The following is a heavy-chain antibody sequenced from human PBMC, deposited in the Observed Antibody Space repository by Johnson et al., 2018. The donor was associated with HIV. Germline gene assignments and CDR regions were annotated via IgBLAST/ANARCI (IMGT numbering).Heavy chain of an antibody. Sequence: MQLVESGGGLVQPGGSLRLSCAASGFTFSSYDMHWVRQATGKGLEWVSAIGTAGDTYYPGSVKGRFTISRENAKNSLYLQMNSLRAGDTAVYYCARALGATYAFDIWGQGTMVTVSS. CDR3: ARALGATYAFDI. V-gene: IGHV3-13*01. D-gene: IGHD1-26*01. J-gene: IGHJ3*02. CDR1: GFTFSSYD. CDR2: IGTAGDT.